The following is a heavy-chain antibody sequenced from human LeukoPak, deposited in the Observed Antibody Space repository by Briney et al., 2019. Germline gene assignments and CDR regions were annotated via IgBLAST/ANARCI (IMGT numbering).Heavy chain of an antibody. V-gene: IGHV1-2*02. CDR2: INPNSGGT. Sequence: ASVKVSCKASGYTFTSYYMHWVRQAPGQGLEWMGWINPNSGGTNYAQKFQGRVTMTRDTSISTAYMELSRLRSDDTAVYYCARERGLMVRGVMGYWGQGTLVTVSS. CDR1: GYTFTSYY. CDR3: ARERGLMVRGVMGY. D-gene: IGHD3-10*01. J-gene: IGHJ4*02.